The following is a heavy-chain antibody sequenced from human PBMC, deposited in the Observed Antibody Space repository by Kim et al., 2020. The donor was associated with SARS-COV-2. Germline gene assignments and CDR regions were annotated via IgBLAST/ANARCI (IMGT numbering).Heavy chain of an antibody. CDR3: ASDQAYSGSYYFFAFDI. V-gene: IGHV4-31*02. D-gene: IGHD1-26*01. Sequence: KSRVTISVDTSKNQFSLKLSSVTAADTAVYYCASDQAYSGSYYFFAFDIWGQGTMVTVSS. J-gene: IGHJ3*02.